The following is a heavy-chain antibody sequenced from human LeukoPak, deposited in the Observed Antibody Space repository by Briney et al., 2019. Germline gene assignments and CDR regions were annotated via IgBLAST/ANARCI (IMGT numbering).Heavy chain of an antibody. D-gene: IGHD3-9*01. J-gene: IGHJ3*02. CDR3: ARDVEAATYDILTGYSESDAFDI. CDR1: GFTFSSYS. Sequence: GGSLRLSCAASGFTFSSYSMNWVRQAPGQGLEWVSYISSSSSTIYYADSVKGRFTISRDNAKNSLYLQMNSLRAEDTAVYYCARDVEAATYDILTGYSESDAFDIWGQGTMVTVSS. CDR2: ISSSSSTI. V-gene: IGHV3-48*04.